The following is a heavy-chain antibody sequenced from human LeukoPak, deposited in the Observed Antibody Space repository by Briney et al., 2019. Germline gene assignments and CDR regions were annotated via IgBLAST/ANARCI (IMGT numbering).Heavy chain of an antibody. D-gene: IGHD2-2*02. J-gene: IGHJ5*02. CDR1: GGSFSGYY. CDR2: INHSGST. V-gene: IGHV4-34*01. CDR3: AGYGMDIVVVPAAIRATDNWFDP. Sequence: PSETLSLTCAVYGGSFSGYYWSWIRQPPGKGLEWIGEINHSGSTNYNPSLKSRVTISVDTSKNQFSLKLSSVTAADTAVCYCAGYGMDIVVVPAAIRATDNWFDPWGQGTLVTVSS.